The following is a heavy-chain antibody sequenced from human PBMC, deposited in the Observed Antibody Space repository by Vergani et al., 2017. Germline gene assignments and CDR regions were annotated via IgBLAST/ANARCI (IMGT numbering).Heavy chain of an antibody. D-gene: IGHD1-1*01. CDR2: IYPADSDN. J-gene: IGHJ4*02. V-gene: IGHV5-51*01. Sequence: EVELVQSGPEMRKPGESLKISCKGSEYSFGNYWIGWVRQLPGKGLEWMGIIYPADSDNRYSPSFKGQVTISADKSISTAFLQWDSLKASDTALYDCARHTTYTDSWGQGTLVTVSS. CDR3: ARHTTYTDS. CDR1: EYSFGNYW.